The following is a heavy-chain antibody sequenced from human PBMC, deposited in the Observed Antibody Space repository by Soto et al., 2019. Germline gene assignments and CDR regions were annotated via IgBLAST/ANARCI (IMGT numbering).Heavy chain of an antibody. Sequence: SETLSLTCTVSGGSISSYYWSWIRQPPGKGLEWIGYIYYSGSTNYNPSLKSRVTISVDTSKNQFSLKLSSVTAADTAVYYCAREGEYSSSSRYYYYGMDVWGQGTTVTV. V-gene: IGHV4-59*01. D-gene: IGHD6-6*01. CDR3: AREGEYSSSSRYYYYGMDV. J-gene: IGHJ6*02. CDR2: IYYSGST. CDR1: GGSISSYY.